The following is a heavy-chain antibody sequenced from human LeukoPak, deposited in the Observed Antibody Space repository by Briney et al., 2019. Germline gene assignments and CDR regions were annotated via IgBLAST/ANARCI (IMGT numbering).Heavy chain of an antibody. J-gene: IGHJ4*02. Sequence: GGSLRLSCAASGFTFSDYSMNWVRQATGKGLEWVSYISSIGATIYYADSVKGRFTISRDNSKDTLYLQMNSLRAEDTALYYCAKARGTDYGDYVIFDYWGQGTLVTVSS. CDR2: ISSIGATI. CDR3: AKARGTDYGDYVIFDY. D-gene: IGHD4-17*01. CDR1: GFTFSDYS. V-gene: IGHV3-23*01.